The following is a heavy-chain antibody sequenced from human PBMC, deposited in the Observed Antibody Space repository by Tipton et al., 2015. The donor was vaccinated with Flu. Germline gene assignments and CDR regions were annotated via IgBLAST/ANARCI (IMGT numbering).Heavy chain of an antibody. D-gene: IGHD2-8*02. Sequence: GSLRLSCVASGFTFSDYYMSWIRQAPGKGLEWVSYISRSGSTIYYADSVKGRFSISRDNAKNSLYLQMNSLRAEDTAVYYCARPGCNGGVCYYYFDYWGQGTLVTVSS. CDR2: ISRSGSTI. J-gene: IGHJ4*02. CDR1: GFTFSDYY. CDR3: ARPGCNGGVCYYYFDY. V-gene: IGHV3-11*01.